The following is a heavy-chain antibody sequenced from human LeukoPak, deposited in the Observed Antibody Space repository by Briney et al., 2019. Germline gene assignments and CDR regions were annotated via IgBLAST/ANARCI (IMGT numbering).Heavy chain of an antibody. J-gene: IGHJ3*02. V-gene: IGHV3-48*04. CDR1: GFTFSSHS. CDR3: ARDFWGYYDSDALLI. D-gene: IGHD3-22*01. CDR2: ISSTSNTI. Sequence: GGSLRLSCAASGFTFSSHSMNWVRQAPGKGLEWISHISSTSNTIFYAESVKGRFTISRDNANNSLYLHMSGLRAEDTAVYYCARDFWGYYDSDALLIWGQGTMVTVSS.